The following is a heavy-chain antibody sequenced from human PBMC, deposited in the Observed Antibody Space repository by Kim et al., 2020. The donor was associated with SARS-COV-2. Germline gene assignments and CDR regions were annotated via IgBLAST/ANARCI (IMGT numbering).Heavy chain of an antibody. V-gene: IGHV3-74*01. J-gene: IGHJ4*02. CDR3: ARDRGSGPFDY. CDR2: T. Sequence: TSYADSVKGRFTISRENAKNTLYLQMNSLRAEDTAVYYCARDRGSGPFDYWGQGTLVTVSS. D-gene: IGHD1-26*01.